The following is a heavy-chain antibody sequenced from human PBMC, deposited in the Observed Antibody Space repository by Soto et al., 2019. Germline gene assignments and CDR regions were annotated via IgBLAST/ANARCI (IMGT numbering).Heavy chain of an antibody. CDR3: ARDAAAAASWFDP. CDR2: IWYDGSNK. D-gene: IGHD6-25*01. Sequence: QVQLVESGGGVVQPGRSLRLSCAASGFTFSSYGMHWVRQAPGKGLEWVAVIWYDGSNKYYADSVKGRFTISRDNSKNTLYLQMNSLRAEDTAGYYCARDAAAAASWFDPWGQGTLVTVSS. CDR1: GFTFSSYG. V-gene: IGHV3-33*01. J-gene: IGHJ5*02.